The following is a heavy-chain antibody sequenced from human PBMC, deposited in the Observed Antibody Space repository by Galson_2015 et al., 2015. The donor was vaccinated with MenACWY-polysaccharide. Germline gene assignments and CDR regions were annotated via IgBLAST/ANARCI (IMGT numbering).Heavy chain of an antibody. V-gene: IGHV3-74*01. D-gene: IGHD5-12*01. J-gene: IGHJ4*02. Sequence: SLRLSCAASGFTFSTYWLHWVRHAPGKGLVWVSRINSDGSSTNYADSVKGRFTISRDDAKNTLYLQMNSLRAEDTALYYCARGYSAYDWGQGTLVTVSS. CDR3: ARGYSAYD. CDR2: INSDGSST. CDR1: GFTFSTYW.